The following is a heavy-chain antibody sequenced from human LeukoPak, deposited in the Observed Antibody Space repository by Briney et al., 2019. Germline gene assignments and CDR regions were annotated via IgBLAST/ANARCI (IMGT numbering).Heavy chain of an antibody. D-gene: IGHD6-19*01. Sequence: ASVKVSCKASGYTFTGYYMHWVRQAPGKGLEWMGGFDPEDGETIYAQKFQGRVTMTEDTSTDTAYMELSSLRSEDTAVYYCATTNKRTSGWYSRYFDYWGQGTLVTVSS. CDR3: ATTNKRTSGWYSRYFDY. CDR2: FDPEDGET. J-gene: IGHJ4*02. CDR1: GYTFTGYY. V-gene: IGHV1-24*01.